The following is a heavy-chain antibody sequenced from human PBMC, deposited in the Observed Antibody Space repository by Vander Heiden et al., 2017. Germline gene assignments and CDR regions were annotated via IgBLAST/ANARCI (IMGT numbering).Heavy chain of an antibody. V-gene: IGHV1-58*01. CDR2: IVVGSGNT. CDR3: AAVRSSGWYGLGGFDY. J-gene: IGHJ4*02. Sequence: QMQLVQSGPEVKKPGTSVTVSCKASGFTFTSSAVQWVRQARGQRLEWIGWIVVGSGNTNYAQKFQERVTITRDMSTSTAYMELSSLRSEDTAVYYCAAVRSSGWYGLGGFDYWGQGTLVTVSS. CDR1: GFTFTSSA. D-gene: IGHD6-19*01.